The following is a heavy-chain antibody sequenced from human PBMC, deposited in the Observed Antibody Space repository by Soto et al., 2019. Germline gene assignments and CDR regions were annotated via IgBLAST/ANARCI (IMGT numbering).Heavy chain of an antibody. CDR1: YGYIRSYY. Sequence: PSETLSLTCSVSYGYIRSYYWSWIRQPPGKGLEWIGYMYYSGSSNYNPSLRGRATMSVDTSKNQFSLKLNSLTAADTAVYYCARLPSLLYSSSWYSLDFWSQGTLVTVSS. CDR3: ARLPSLLYSSSWYSLDF. D-gene: IGHD6-13*01. J-gene: IGHJ4*02. V-gene: IGHV4-59*08. CDR2: MYYSGSS.